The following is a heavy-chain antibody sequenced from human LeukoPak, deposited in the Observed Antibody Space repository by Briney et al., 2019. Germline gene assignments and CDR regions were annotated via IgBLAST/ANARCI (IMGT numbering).Heavy chain of an antibody. CDR1: GGTFSSYA. D-gene: IGHD3-16*02. Sequence: SVKVSCKASGGTFSSYAISWVRQAPGQGLEWMGGIIPIFGTANYAQKFQGRVTITADKSTSTAYMELSSLRSEDTAVYYCARDSRGDVWGSYRYTNWFDPWGQGTLVTVSS. CDR3: ARDSRGDVWGSYRYTNWFDP. J-gene: IGHJ5*02. V-gene: IGHV1-69*06. CDR2: IIPIFGTA.